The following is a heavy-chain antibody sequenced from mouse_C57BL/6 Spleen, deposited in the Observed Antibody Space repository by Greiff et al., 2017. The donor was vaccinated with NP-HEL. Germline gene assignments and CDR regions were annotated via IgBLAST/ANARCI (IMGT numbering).Heavy chain of an antibody. CDR3: TKLRLFAY. V-gene: IGHV1-15*01. J-gene: IGHJ3*01. D-gene: IGHD2-4*01. CDR2: IDPETGGT. Sequence: QVQLKESGAELVRPGASVTLSCKASGYTFTDYEMHWVKQTPVHGLEWIGAIDPETGGTAYNQKFKGKAILTADKSSSTAYMELRSLTSEDSAVYYCTKLRLFAYWGQGTLVTVSA. CDR1: GYTFTDYE.